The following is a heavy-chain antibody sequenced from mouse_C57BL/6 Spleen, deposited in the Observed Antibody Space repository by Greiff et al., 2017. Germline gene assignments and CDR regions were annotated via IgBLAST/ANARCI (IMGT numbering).Heavy chain of an antibody. CDR3: SLGYGSSKGYFDV. D-gene: IGHD1-1*01. Sequence: EVKLQESGGGLVQPGGSMKLSCVASGFTFSNYWMNWVRQSPEKGLEWVAQIRLKSDNYATHYAESVKGRFTISRDDSKSSVYLQMNNLRAEDTGIYYGSLGYGSSKGYFDVWGTGTTVTVSS. V-gene: IGHV6-3*01. CDR1: GFTFSNYW. CDR2: IRLKSDNYAT. J-gene: IGHJ1*03.